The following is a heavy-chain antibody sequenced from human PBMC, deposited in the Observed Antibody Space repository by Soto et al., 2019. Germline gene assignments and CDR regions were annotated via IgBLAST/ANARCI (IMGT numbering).Heavy chain of an antibody. Sequence: NPSETLSLTCAVYGGSFSGYYWSWIRQPPGKGLEWIGEINHSGSTNYNPSLKSRVTISVDTSKNQFSLKLSSVTAADTAVYYCARGSTMVRGAHRNCFDPWGQGTLVTVSS. CDR3: ARGSTMVRGAHRNCFDP. V-gene: IGHV4-34*01. CDR2: INHSGST. D-gene: IGHD3-10*01. CDR1: GGSFSGYY. J-gene: IGHJ5*02.